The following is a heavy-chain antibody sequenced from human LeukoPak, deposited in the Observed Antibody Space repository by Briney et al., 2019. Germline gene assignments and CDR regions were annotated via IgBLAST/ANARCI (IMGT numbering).Heavy chain of an antibody. CDR2: ISSSGSTI. Sequence: PGGSLRLSCAASGFTLSDYYMSWTRQAPGKGLEWVSYISSSGSTIYYADSVKGRFTISRDNAKNSLYLQMNSLRAEDTAVYYCARDVEATISFDYWGQGTLVTVSS. J-gene: IGHJ4*02. CDR1: GFTLSDYY. D-gene: IGHD5-12*01. CDR3: ARDVEATISFDY. V-gene: IGHV3-11*01.